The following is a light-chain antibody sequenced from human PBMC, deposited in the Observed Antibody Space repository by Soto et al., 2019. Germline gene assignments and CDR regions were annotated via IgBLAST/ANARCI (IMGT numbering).Light chain of an antibody. Sequence: ERVMTQSPATLSVSPVERATLSCMVSQSVSTNLAWYQQKPGEAPRLLIYGASTRATGIPARFSGSGSGTEFTLTISSLQSEDFAVYYCHQYNNWPPWTFGQGTKVDIK. V-gene: IGKV3-15*01. J-gene: IGKJ1*01. CDR2: GAS. CDR3: HQYNNWPPWT. CDR1: QSVSTN.